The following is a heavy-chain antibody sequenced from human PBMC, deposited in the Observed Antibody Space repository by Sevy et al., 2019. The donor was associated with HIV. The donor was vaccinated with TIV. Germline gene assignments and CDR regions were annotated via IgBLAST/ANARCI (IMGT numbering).Heavy chain of an antibody. D-gene: IGHD6-19*01. V-gene: IGHV1-18*01. J-gene: IGHJ6*02. Sequence: ASVKVSCKASGYTFTSYGISWERQAPGRGLEWMGWISAYNDNTNYAQKLQGRVTMTTDTSTSTAYMELRSLRSDDTAVYYCAGDVGYSSGWYGGAYYYYGMDVWGQGTTVTVSS. CDR2: ISAYNDNT. CDR3: AGDVGYSSGWYGGAYYYYGMDV. CDR1: GYTFTSYG.